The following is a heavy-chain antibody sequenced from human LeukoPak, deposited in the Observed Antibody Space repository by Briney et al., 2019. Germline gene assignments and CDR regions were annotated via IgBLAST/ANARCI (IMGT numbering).Heavy chain of an antibody. Sequence: GGSLRLSCAASGFTFSSYSMNWVRQAPGKGLEWVSSISSSSSYIYYADSVKGRFTISRDNAKNSLYLQMNSLRAEDTAVYYCARGPDSGSYYFDYWGQGTLVTVSS. CDR2: ISSSSSYI. CDR1: GFTFSSYS. J-gene: IGHJ4*02. V-gene: IGHV3-21*01. CDR3: ARGPDSGSYYFDY. D-gene: IGHD1-26*01.